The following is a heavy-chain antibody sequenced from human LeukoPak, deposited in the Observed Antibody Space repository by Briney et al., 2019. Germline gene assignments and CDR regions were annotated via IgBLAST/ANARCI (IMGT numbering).Heavy chain of an antibody. J-gene: IGHJ4*02. CDR2: IWYDGSNK. D-gene: IGHD1-14*01. V-gene: IGHV3-33*01. CDR3: ARTGARYFDF. Sequence: GRSLRLSCAASGFTFSSYGMHWVRQAPGKGLEWVAVIWYDGSNKYYADSVKGRFTISRDNSKNTLYLQMNSLRAEDTAVYYCARTGARYFDFWGRGTLVTVSS. CDR1: GFTFSSYG.